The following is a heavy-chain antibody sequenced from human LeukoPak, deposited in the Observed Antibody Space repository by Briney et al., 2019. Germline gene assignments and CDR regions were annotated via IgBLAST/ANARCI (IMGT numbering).Heavy chain of an antibody. J-gene: IGHJ4*02. D-gene: IGHD6-13*01. CDR2: IYSGGST. CDR1: GFTVSSNY. V-gene: IGHV3-66*01. CDR3: ARGLYSSTWSTFAY. Sequence: GGSLRLSCAASGFTVSSNYMSWVRQAPGKGLEWVSVIYSGGSTYYADSVKGRFTISRDYSKNTLYLQMNSLRAEDTAVYYCARGLYSSTWSTFAYWGQGTLVTVSS.